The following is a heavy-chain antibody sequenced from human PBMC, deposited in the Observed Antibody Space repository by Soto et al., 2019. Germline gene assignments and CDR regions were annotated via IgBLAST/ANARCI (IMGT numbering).Heavy chain of an antibody. CDR1: GGTFSSYA. D-gene: IGHD3-22*01. Sequence: ASVKVSCKASGGTFSSYAISWVRQAPGQGLEWMGGIIPIFGTANYAQKFQGRVTITADESTSTAYMELSSLRSEDTAVYYCARDLEYYYDRSGAFDIWGQGTMVTVS. V-gene: IGHV1-69*13. CDR3: ARDLEYYYDRSGAFDI. CDR2: IIPIFGTA. J-gene: IGHJ3*02.